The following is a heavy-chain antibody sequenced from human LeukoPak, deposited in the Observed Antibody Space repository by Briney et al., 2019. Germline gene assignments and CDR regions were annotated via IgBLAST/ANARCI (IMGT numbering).Heavy chain of an antibody. J-gene: IGHJ5*02. CDR2: ISHSGST. CDR1: GGSFSGYY. D-gene: IGHD3-10*01. CDR3: ARDGAATYYYGSGSYRNWFDP. Sequence: SETLSLTCAVYGGSFSGYYWSWIRQPPGKGLEWIGEISHSGSTNYNPSLKSRVTISVDTSKNQFSLKLSSVTATDTAVYYCARDGAATYYYGSGSYRNWFDPWGQGTLVTVSS. V-gene: IGHV4-34*01.